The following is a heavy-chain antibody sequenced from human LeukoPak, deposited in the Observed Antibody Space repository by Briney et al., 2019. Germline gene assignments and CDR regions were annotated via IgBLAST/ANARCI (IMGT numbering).Heavy chain of an antibody. CDR2: IYYSGST. D-gene: IGHD2-15*01. V-gene: IGHV4-39*07. CDR1: GGSISSYY. J-gene: IGHJ6*03. CDR3: ARDQMVVAAFYYYYYYMDV. Sequence: PSETLSLTCTVSGGSISSYYWSWIRQPPGKGLEWIGSIYYSGSTYYNPSLKSRVTISVDTSKNQFSLKLSSVTAADTAVYYCARDQMVVAAFYYYYYYMDVWGKGTTVTVSS.